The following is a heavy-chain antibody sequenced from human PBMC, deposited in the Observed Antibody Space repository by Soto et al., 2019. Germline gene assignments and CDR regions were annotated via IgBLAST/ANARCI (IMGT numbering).Heavy chain of an antibody. Sequence: QVQLVQSGAEVKKPGSSVKVSCKDSGGTFRRYAISWVRQAPGQGLEWMGGIIPIFGTANYAQKFQGRVTITEDESTITAYMELSSLRSEDTAVYYCARDTTIGTNWFDPWGQGTLVTVSS. CDR1: GGTFRRYA. V-gene: IGHV1-69*01. D-gene: IGHD2-2*01. CDR3: ARDTTIGTNWFDP. CDR2: IIPIFGTA. J-gene: IGHJ5*02.